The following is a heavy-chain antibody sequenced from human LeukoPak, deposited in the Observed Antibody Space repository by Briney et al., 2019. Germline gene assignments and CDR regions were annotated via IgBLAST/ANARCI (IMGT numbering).Heavy chain of an antibody. V-gene: IGHV1-69*13. CDR2: IIPVLGTT. D-gene: IGHD6-6*01. Sequence: GASVKVSCKASGGTFSSHAISWVRQAPGQGLEWMGGIIPVLGTTNYAQKFQGRVTITADESTSTAYMELSSLRSEDTAVYYCAGDSWSIAARPTSYYYYMDVWGKGTTVTVSS. CDR1: GGTFSSHA. CDR3: AGDSWSIAARPTSYYYYMDV. J-gene: IGHJ6*03.